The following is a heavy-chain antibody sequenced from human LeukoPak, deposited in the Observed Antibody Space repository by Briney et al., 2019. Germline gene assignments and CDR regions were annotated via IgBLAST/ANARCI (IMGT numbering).Heavy chain of an antibody. V-gene: IGHV3-21*01. CDR1: GFTFSSYS. Sequence: GGSLRLACAASGFTFSSYSMFWVRQAPAKGLEWVSSISSSTSYIYYADSVKGRFTISRDNADNSLYLQMNSLRAEDTAVYYCARDGYSSSSGIDYWGQGTLVTVSP. D-gene: IGHD6-6*01. J-gene: IGHJ4*02. CDR3: ARDGYSSSSGIDY. CDR2: ISSSTSYI.